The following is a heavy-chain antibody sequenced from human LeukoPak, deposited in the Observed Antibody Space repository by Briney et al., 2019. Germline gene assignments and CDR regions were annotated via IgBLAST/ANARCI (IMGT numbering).Heavy chain of an antibody. V-gene: IGHV3-11*01. CDR3: ARKLRFLENYGMDV. Sequence: PGGSLRLSCAASGFTFSDYYMSWIRQAPGKGLEWVSYISSSGSTIYYADSVKGRFTISRDSAKNSLYLQMNSLRAEDTAVYYCARKLRFLENYGMDVWGQGTTVTVSS. J-gene: IGHJ6*02. CDR2: ISSSGSTI. D-gene: IGHD3-3*01. CDR1: GFTFSDYY.